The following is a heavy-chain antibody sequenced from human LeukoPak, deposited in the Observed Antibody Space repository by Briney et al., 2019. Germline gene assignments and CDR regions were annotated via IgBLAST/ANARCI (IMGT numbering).Heavy chain of an antibody. D-gene: IGHD3-3*01. Sequence: SETLSLTCTVSGGSISSGGYYWSWIRQPPGKGLEWIGYIYYSGSTNYNPSLKSRVTISVDTSKNQFSLKLSSVTAADTAVYYCARLRDPDDDFWSGERWAYYMDVWGKGTTVTVSS. CDR3: ARLRDPDDDFWSGERWAYYMDV. J-gene: IGHJ6*03. CDR1: GGSISSGGYY. CDR2: IYYSGST. V-gene: IGHV4-61*08.